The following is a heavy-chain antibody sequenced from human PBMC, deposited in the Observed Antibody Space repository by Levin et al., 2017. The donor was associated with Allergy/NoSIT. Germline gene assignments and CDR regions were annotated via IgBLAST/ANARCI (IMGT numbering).Heavy chain of an antibody. CDR3: AKDLWKYYGWTNWFDP. D-gene: IGHD3-10*01. V-gene: IGHV3-23*01. Sequence: GESLKISCAASGFTFSSYAMSWVRQAPGKGLEWVSAISGSGGSTYYADSVKGRFTISRDNSKNTLYLQMNSLRAEDTAVYYCAKDLWKYYGWTNWFDPWGQGTLVTVSS. J-gene: IGHJ5*02. CDR1: GFTFSSYA. CDR2: ISGSGGST.